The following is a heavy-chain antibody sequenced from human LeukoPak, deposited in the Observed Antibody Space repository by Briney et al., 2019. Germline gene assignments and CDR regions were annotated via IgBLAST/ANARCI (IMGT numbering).Heavy chain of an antibody. CDR3: AKGPYSSGWYQYFQH. Sequence: PGRSLRLSCAASGFTFDDYAMHWVRQAPGKGLEWVSGISWNSGSIGYADSVKGRFTISRGNAKNSLYLQMNSLRAEDTALYYCAKGPYSSGWYQYFQHWGQGTLVTVSS. V-gene: IGHV3-9*01. J-gene: IGHJ1*01. CDR1: GFTFDDYA. CDR2: ISWNSGSI. D-gene: IGHD6-19*01.